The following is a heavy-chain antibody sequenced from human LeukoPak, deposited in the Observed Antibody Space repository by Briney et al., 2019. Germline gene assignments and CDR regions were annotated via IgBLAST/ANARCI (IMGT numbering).Heavy chain of an antibody. CDR3: ASYDSSRLWRG. CDR2: ISYDGSNK. CDR1: GFTFSSYA. V-gene: IGHV3-30*04. J-gene: IGHJ4*02. D-gene: IGHD3-22*01. Sequence: PGGSLRLSCAASGFTFSSYAMHWVRQAPGKGLEWVAVISYDGSNKYYADSVKGRFTISRDNSKNTLYLQMNSLRAEDTAVYYCASYDSSRLWRGWGQGTLVTVSS.